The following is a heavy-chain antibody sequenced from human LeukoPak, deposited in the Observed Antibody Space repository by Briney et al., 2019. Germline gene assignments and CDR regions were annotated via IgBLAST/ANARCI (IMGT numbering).Heavy chain of an antibody. Sequence: ASVKVSCKASGYTFTSYDINWVRQATGQGLEWMGWMNPNSGNTGYAQKFQGRVTITRNTSISTAYMELSRLRSDDTAVYYCARDRGGSSYTEFDYWGQGTLVTVSS. CDR1: GYTFTSYD. D-gene: IGHD2-15*01. CDR2: MNPNSGNT. V-gene: IGHV1-8*03. CDR3: ARDRGGSSYTEFDY. J-gene: IGHJ4*02.